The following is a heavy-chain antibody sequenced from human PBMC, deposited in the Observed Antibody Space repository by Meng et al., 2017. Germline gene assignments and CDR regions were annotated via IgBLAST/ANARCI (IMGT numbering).Heavy chain of an antibody. CDR3: ARGSMVRGVIPLY. Sequence: GSLRLSCAVYDGSLSGYYWSWIRQPPGKGLEWIGEINHSGSTNYNPSLKSRVTISVDTSKNQFSLKLSSVTAADTAVYYCARGSMVRGVIPLYWGQGTLVTGSS. J-gene: IGHJ4*02. CDR1: DGSLSGYY. V-gene: IGHV4-34*01. CDR2: INHSGST. D-gene: IGHD3-10*01.